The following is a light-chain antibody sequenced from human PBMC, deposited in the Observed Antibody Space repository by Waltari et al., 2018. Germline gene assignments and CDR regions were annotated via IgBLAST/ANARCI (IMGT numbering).Light chain of an antibody. J-gene: IGLJ3*02. V-gene: IGLV2-18*02. Sequence: QSALTQPLSVSGSPGQSVTIPCSGTASDLGTYSRVSWYQQTPGTAPKLIIYEASKRPSGVPDRFSGSKSGDTASLTISGLLAEDEADYYCSSYTTSGSWVFGGGTKVTVL. CDR2: EAS. CDR1: ASDLGTYSR. CDR3: SSYTTSGSWV.